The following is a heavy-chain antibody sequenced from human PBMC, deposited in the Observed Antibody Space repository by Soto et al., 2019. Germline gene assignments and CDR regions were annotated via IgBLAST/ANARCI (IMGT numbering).Heavy chain of an antibody. CDR2: ISTYNGDT. J-gene: IGHJ4*02. D-gene: IGHD2-15*01. CDR3: ATRVPNTQAYLAVFDY. CDR1: GGTFSSYT. V-gene: IGHV1-18*01. Sequence: ASVKVSCKASGGTFSSYTISWVRQAPGQGLEWMGWISTYNGDTNYAQTFQGKVTMTTDTSTSTVYMELSSLRSEDTAVYFCATRVPNTQAYLAVFDYWGQGHLVTVSS.